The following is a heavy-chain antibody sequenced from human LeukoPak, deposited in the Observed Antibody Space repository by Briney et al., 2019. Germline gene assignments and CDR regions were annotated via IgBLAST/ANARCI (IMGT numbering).Heavy chain of an antibody. Sequence: PGRSLRLSCAASGFTFSSYGMHWVRQAPGKGLEWVAVISYDGSNKYYADSVKGRFTISRDNSKNTLYLQMNSLRAEDTAVYYCAKANYYDSSGYYTYFDYWGQGTLVTVSS. V-gene: IGHV3-30*18. CDR3: AKANYYDSSGYYTYFDY. CDR2: ISYDGSNK. D-gene: IGHD3-22*01. J-gene: IGHJ4*02. CDR1: GFTFSSYG.